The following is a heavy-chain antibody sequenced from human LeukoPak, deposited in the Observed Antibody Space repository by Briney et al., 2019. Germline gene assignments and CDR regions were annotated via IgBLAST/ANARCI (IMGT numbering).Heavy chain of an antibody. Sequence: ASVTVSCKASGYNFIGSDINWVRQATGQGLEWMGWMKPNSGNTGYAQKFQGRVTMTRNTSISTAYMELSGLRSEDTAVYYCARGSFGSGRVPWGQGTLVTVSS. D-gene: IGHD3-10*01. J-gene: IGHJ5*02. V-gene: IGHV1-8*01. CDR3: ARGSFGSGRVP. CDR1: GYNFIGSD. CDR2: MKPNSGNT.